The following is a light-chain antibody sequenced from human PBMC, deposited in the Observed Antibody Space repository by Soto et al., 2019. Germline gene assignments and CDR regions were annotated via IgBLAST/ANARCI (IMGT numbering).Light chain of an antibody. CDR2: RNN. Sequence: QSVLTQPPSASGTPGQRVTISCSGSLSNIGSNFIYWYQQLPGSAPKLLINRNNERPSGVPDRFSGSKSGTSASLAISGLRSEDEADYLCAAWDDSLRGVVFGGGTQLTVL. CDR1: LSNIGSNF. CDR3: AAWDDSLRGVV. J-gene: IGLJ2*01. V-gene: IGLV1-47*01.